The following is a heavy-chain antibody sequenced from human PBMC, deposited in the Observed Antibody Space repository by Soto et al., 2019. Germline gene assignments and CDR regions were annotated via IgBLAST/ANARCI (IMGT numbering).Heavy chain of an antibody. CDR1: GGSVSSESYY. CDR3: ARERGDSHWIDP. Sequence: PSETLSLTCSVSGGSVSSESYYWSWIRQTPGKGLEWIGNVENSGSTKYNPSLKSRVTISVDTSKNQFSLKLSSVTGADTAVYYCARERGDSHWIDPWGQGTLVTVSS. J-gene: IGHJ5*02. CDR2: VENSGST. V-gene: IGHV4-61*01. D-gene: IGHD2-21*01.